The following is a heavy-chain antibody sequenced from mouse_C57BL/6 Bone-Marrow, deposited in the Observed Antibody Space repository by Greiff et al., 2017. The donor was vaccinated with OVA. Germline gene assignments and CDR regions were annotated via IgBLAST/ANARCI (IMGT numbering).Heavy chain of an antibody. J-gene: IGHJ3*01. V-gene: IGHV5-6*01. CDR2: ISSGGSYT. CDR3: ARLPCVAY. CDR1: GFTFSSYG. Sequence: EVQGVEPGGDLVKPGGSLKLSCAASGFTFSSYGMSWVRQTPDKRLEWVATISSGGSYTYYPDSVKGRFTISRDNAKNTLYLQMSSLKSEDTAMYDCARLPCVAYWGQGTLVTVSA.